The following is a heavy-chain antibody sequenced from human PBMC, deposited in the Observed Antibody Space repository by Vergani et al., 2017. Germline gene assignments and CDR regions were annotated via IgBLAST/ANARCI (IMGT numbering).Heavy chain of an antibody. J-gene: IGHJ6*02. D-gene: IGHD2-21*01. CDR3: TTDPRYCGDGSCYWLRDHHYYGMDV. V-gene: IGHV3-15*07. CDR1: GFSFRNDW. CDR2: IKSTFDRGTT. Sequence: EVQLVESGGGIVKPGGFLRLSCVASGFSFRNDWMNWVRRTPGKGLEWVGRIKSTFDRGTTDYAAAVKGRFTISRDDSKNTLFLQMNGLKTEDIGVYYCTTDPRYCGDGSCYWLRDHHYYGMDVWGQGTTVTVSS.